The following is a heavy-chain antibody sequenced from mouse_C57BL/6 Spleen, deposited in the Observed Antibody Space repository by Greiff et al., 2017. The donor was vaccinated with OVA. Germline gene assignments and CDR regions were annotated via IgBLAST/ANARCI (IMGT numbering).Heavy chain of an antibody. Sequence: EVQGVESGGGLVQPGGSLKLSCAASGFTFSDYGMAWVRQAPRKGPEWVAFISNLAYSIYYADTVTGRFTISRENAKNTLYLEMSSLRSEDTAMYYCARHSNYRAMDYWGQGTSVTVSS. CDR1: GFTFSDYG. D-gene: IGHD2-5*01. V-gene: IGHV5-15*01. J-gene: IGHJ4*01. CDR2: ISNLAYSI. CDR3: ARHSNYRAMDY.